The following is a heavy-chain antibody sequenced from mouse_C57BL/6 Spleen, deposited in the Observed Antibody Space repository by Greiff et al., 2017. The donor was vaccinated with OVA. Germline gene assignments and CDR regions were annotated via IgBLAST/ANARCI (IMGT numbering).Heavy chain of an antibody. J-gene: IGHJ4*01. Sequence: EVMLVESGGGLVQPGGSLSLSCAASGFTFTDYYMSWVRQPPGKALEWLGFIRNKANGYTTEYSASVKGRFTISRDNSQSILYLQMNALRAEDSATYYCARYEDYDPYYAMDYWGQGTSVTVSS. CDR1: GFTFTDYY. CDR2: IRNKANGYTT. CDR3: ARYEDYDPYYAMDY. V-gene: IGHV7-3*01. D-gene: IGHD2-4*01.